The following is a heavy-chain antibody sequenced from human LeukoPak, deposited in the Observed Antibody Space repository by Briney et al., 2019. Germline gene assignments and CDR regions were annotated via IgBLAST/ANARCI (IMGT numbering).Heavy chain of an antibody. V-gene: IGHV3-30-3*01. CDR2: ISYDGSNK. D-gene: IGHD5-18*01. CDR1: GGTFSSYA. J-gene: IGHJ4*02. Sequence: SCKASGGTFSSYAMHWVRQAPGKGLEWVAVISYDGSNKYYADSVKGRFTISRDNSKNTLYLQMNSLRAEDTAVYYCARDYRGTAMAPDYWGQGTLVTVSS. CDR3: ARDYRGTAMAPDY.